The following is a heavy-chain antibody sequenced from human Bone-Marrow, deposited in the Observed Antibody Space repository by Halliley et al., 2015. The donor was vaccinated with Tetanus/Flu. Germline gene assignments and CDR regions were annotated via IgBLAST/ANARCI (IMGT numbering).Heavy chain of an antibody. J-gene: IGHJ6*02. Sequence: SLRLSCAGSGFTFSSHGLNWVRQAPGKGLEWVSSITPRSDYKFYTPSVRGRFTISRDNPKNSLYLEMHSLRAEDTAVYYCTRDVGNGYGGNGMDVWGQGTTVTVSS. V-gene: IGHV3-21*01. CDR1: GFTFSSHG. CDR2: ITPRSDYK. CDR3: TRDVGNGYGGNGMDV. D-gene: IGHD5-12*01.